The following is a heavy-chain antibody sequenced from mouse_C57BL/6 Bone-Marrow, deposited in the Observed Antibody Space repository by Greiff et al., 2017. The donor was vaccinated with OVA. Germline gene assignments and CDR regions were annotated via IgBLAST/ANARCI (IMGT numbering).Heavy chain of an antibody. Sequence: VKLQESGAELARPGASVKLSCKASGYTFTSYGISWVKQRTGQGLEWIGEIYPRSGNTYYNEKFKGKATLTADKSSSTAYMELRSLTSEDSAVYFCARGLIYYYGSRYFDYWGQGTTLTVSS. CDR1: GYTFTSYG. D-gene: IGHD1-1*01. CDR2: IYPRSGNT. CDR3: ARGLIYYYGSRYFDY. V-gene: IGHV1-81*01. J-gene: IGHJ2*01.